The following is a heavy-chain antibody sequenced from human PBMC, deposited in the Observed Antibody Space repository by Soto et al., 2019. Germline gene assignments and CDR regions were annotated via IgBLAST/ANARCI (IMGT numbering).Heavy chain of an antibody. CDR3: APRWELHPGYYYGMDV. CDR2: ISGSGGST. V-gene: IGHV3-23*01. J-gene: IGHJ6*02. Sequence: GGSLRLSCAASGFTFSSYAMSWVRQAPGKGLEWVSAISGSGGSTYYADSVKGRFTISRDNSKNTLYLQMNSLRAEDTAVYYCAPRWELHPGYYYGMDVWGQGTTVTVSS. D-gene: IGHD1-26*01. CDR1: GFTFSSYA.